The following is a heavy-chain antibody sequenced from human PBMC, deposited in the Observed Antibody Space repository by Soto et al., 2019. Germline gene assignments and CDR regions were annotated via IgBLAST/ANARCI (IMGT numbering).Heavy chain of an antibody. CDR2: VNGGGDIT. J-gene: IGHJ6*02. V-gene: IGHV3-23*01. CDR3: ARGHFGVTMDV. D-gene: IGHD3-3*01. CDR1: EFTFSSYS. Sequence: EVQLLESGGGLVQAGGSLRLSCAASEFTFSSYSRIWVRQAQGKGREWVSGVNGGGDITYYAESVKGRFTISRDNSKNTLYLQMNSLRAEDTAVFYCARGHFGVTMDVWGQGTTVTVSS.